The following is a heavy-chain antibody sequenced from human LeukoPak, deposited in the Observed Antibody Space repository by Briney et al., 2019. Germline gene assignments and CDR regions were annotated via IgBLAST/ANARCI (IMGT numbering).Heavy chain of an antibody. Sequence: SETLSLTCAVYGGSFSGYYWSWIRQPPGKGLEWIGEINHSGSTNYDPSLKSRVTISVDTSKNQFSLKLSSVTAADTAVYYCARVLNWFDPWGQGTLVTVSS. J-gene: IGHJ5*02. CDR2: INHSGST. D-gene: IGHD2/OR15-2a*01. CDR1: GGSFSGYY. CDR3: ARVLNWFDP. V-gene: IGHV4-34*01.